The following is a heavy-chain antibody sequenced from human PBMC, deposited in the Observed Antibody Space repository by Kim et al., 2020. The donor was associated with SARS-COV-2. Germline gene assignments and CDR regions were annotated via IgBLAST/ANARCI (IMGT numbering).Heavy chain of an antibody. CDR2: IYYSGST. D-gene: IGHD3-22*01. CDR3: ASHYDSSGYNYYYGMDV. V-gene: IGHV4-31*03. CDR1: GGSISSGGYY. Sequence: SETLSLTCTVSGGSISSGGYYWSWIRQHPGKGLEWIGYIYYSGSTYYNPSLKSRVTISVDTSKNQFSLKLSSVTAADTAVYYCASHYDSSGYNYYYGMDVWGQGTTVTVSS. J-gene: IGHJ6*02.